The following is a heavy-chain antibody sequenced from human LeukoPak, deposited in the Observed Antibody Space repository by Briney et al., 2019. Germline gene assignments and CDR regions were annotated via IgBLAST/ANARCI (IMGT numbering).Heavy chain of an antibody. CDR3: ARDDYGGFDY. CDR2: ISSSSSTI. CDR1: GFTFSSYS. Sequence: GGPLRLSCAASGFTFSSYSMNWVRQAPGKGLEWVSYISSSSSTIYYADSVKGRFTISRDNAKNSLYLQMNSLRAEDTAVYYCARDDYGGFDYWGQGTLVTVSS. D-gene: IGHD4-23*01. V-gene: IGHV3-48*01. J-gene: IGHJ4*02.